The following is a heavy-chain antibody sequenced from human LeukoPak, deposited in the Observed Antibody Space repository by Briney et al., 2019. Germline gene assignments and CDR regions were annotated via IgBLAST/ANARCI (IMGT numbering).Heavy chain of an antibody. V-gene: IGHV1-69*04. D-gene: IGHD3-10*01. J-gene: IGHJ6*02. Sequence: GASVEVSCKASGGTFSSYAISWVRQAPGQGLEWMGRIIPILGIANYAQKFQGRVTITADKSTSTAYMELSSLRSEDTAVYYCARDRVTMVRGDYYYYYGMDVWGQGTTVTVSS. CDR1: GGTFSSYA. CDR2: IIPILGIA. CDR3: ARDRVTMVRGDYYYYYGMDV.